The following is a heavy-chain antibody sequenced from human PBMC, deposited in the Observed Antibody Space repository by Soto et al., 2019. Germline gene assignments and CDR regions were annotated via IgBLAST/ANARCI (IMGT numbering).Heavy chain of an antibody. Sequence: LSLSCAASGFTFSSYGMHWVRQAPGKGLEWVAVIWYDGSNKYYADSVKGRFTISRDNSKNTLYLQMNSLRAEDTAVYYCARDRYFTYYDILTGYSRGPGAFDIWGQGTMVTVS. CDR1: GFTFSSYG. J-gene: IGHJ3*02. V-gene: IGHV3-33*01. CDR2: IWYDGSNK. CDR3: ARDRYFTYYDILTGYSRGPGAFDI. D-gene: IGHD3-9*01.